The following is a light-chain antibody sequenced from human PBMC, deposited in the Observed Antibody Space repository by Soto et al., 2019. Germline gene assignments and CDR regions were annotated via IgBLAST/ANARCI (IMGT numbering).Light chain of an antibody. CDR1: QSVSSSY. V-gene: IGKV3-20*01. J-gene: IGKJ2*01. CDR3: QQYGSSPPYT. Sequence: EVVLTQSPGTLSLSPGERATISCTASQSVSSSYLAWYQQKPGQAPRLLIYGASSSATGISDRFSGSGSGTDFTLTISRLEPEDFAVYYCQQYGSSPPYTFGQGTKLEIK. CDR2: GAS.